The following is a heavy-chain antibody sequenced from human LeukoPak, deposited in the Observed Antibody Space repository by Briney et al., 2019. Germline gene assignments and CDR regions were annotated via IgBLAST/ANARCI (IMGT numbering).Heavy chain of an antibody. CDR3: ATPMVRGVNMKHFDY. CDR2: IRGSGGST. V-gene: IGHV3-23*01. Sequence: GGSLRLSCAASGFTFSTYAMNWVRQAPGKGLEWVSAIRGSGGSTYYADSVKGRFTISRDNSKNTLYLQMNSLRAEDTAVYYCATPMVRGVNMKHFDYWGHGTLVTVSS. J-gene: IGHJ4*01. D-gene: IGHD3-10*01. CDR1: GFTFSTYA.